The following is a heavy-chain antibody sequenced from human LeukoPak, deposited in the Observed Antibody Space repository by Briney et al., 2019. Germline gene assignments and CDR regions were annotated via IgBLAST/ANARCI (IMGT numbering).Heavy chain of an antibody. CDR2: IYYSGST. CDR1: GGSISSYY. D-gene: IGHD5-24*01. Sequence: SETLSLTCTVSGGSISSYYWSWIRQPPGKGLEWIGYIYYSGSTNYNPSPKSRVTISVDTSKNQFSLKLSSVTAADTAVYYCAXXXDGYSNDYWGQGTLVTVSS. J-gene: IGHJ4*02. CDR3: AXXXDGYSNDY. V-gene: IGHV4-59*08.